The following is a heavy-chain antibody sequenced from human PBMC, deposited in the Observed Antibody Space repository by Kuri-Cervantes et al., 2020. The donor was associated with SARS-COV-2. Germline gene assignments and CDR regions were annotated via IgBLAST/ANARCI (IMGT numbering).Heavy chain of an antibody. CDR1: GYTFTGYY. D-gene: IGHD2-2*01. Sequence: ASVKVSCKASGYTFTGYYMHWVRQAPGQGLEWMGWINPNSGGTNCAQKFQGRVTMTRDTSISTAYMELSRLRSDDTAVYYCARVPAAMDALDIWGQGTMVTVSS. V-gene: IGHV1-2*02. CDR2: INPNSGGT. CDR3: ARVPAAMDALDI. J-gene: IGHJ3*02.